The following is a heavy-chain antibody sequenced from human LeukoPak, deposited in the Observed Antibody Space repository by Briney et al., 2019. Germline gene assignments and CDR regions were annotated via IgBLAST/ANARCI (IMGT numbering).Heavy chain of an antibody. CDR3: ARDWGYYYYYGMDV. J-gene: IGHJ6*02. D-gene: IGHD3-16*01. V-gene: IGHV3-21*01. Sequence: GGSLRLSCAASGFTFSSYSMNWVRQAPGKGLGWVSSISSSSSYIYYADSVKGRFTISRDNAKNSLYLQMNSLRAEDTAVYYCARDWGYYYYYGMDVWGQGTTVTVSS. CDR2: ISSSSSYI. CDR1: GFTFSSYS.